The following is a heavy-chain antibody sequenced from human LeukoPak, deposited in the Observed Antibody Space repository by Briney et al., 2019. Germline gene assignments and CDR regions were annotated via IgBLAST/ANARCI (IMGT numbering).Heavy chain of an antibody. CDR2: IGSSGAYI. J-gene: IGHJ4*02. V-gene: IGHV3-21*04. Sequence: GGSLRLSCAASGFTFSSYSMNWVRQAPGKGLEWLSSIGSSGAYIFYADSVKGRFTISRDNAKNTLYLQMNSLRAEDTAVYYCAKEVPDYYYGSGSYQLGYWGQGTLVTVSS. D-gene: IGHD3-10*01. CDR1: GFTFSSYS. CDR3: AKEVPDYYYGSGSYQLGY.